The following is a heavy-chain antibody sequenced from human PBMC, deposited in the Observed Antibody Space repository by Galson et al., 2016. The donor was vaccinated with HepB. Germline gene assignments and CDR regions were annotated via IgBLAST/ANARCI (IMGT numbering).Heavy chain of an antibody. CDR1: GFTFSNYA. CDR3: AKCRSSDSTSCPNY. D-gene: IGHD2-2*01. V-gene: IGHV3-23*01. J-gene: IGHJ4*02. Sequence: SLRLPCAASGFTFSNYATSWVCPAPGKGLEWVSGISGSGGSTYYAASVKGRFTIPRDNSKNTLYLQMNSLRAEDTALYFCAKCRSSDSTSCPNYWGQGTLVTVSS. CDR2: ISGSGGST.